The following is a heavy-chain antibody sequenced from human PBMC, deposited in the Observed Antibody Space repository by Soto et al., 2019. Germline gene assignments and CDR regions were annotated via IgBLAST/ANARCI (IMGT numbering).Heavy chain of an antibody. CDR1: GFTFSSYA. Sequence: PGGSLRLSCDVSGFTFSSYAMGWVRQAPGKGLEWVSTISGRGGDTYYTDSVKGRFTISRDNSKNTLYLQMNSLRVDDTAIYYCAKEGQWLAWYDSWGQGTLVTVSS. CDR2: ISGRGGDT. D-gene: IGHD6-19*01. CDR3: AKEGQWLAWYDS. V-gene: IGHV3-23*01. J-gene: IGHJ5*01.